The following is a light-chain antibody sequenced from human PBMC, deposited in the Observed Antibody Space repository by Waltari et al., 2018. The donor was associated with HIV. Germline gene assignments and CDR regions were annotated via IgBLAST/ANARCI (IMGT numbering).Light chain of an antibody. V-gene: IGLV2-8*01. CDR3: SSYAPTNNFYVL. J-gene: IGLJ2*01. CDR1: SSHIAGYNY. Sequence: QSALTQPPSASGSPGPSVTPSCTGTSSHIAGYNYVSWYQQHPGKAPKLIMTEVTKRPSGVPDRFSGSKSGNTASLTVSGLQAEDEAHYYCSSYAPTNNFYVLFGGGTALTVL. CDR2: EVT.